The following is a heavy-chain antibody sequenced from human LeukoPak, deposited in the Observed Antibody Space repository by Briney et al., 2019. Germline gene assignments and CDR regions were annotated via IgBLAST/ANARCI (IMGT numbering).Heavy chain of an antibody. CDR1: GLTLSKYA. V-gene: IGHV3-23*01. Sequence: GGSLRLSCAASGLTLSKYAVTWARQAPGKGLEWVSGISGSGGSTYYADSVKGRFTISRDNSKNTLYLQMNSLRAEDTAVYYCAKGGVVGTHYFDYWGQGNLVTVSS. CDR3: AKGGVVGTHYFDY. D-gene: IGHD2-2*01. CDR2: ISGSGGST. J-gene: IGHJ4*01.